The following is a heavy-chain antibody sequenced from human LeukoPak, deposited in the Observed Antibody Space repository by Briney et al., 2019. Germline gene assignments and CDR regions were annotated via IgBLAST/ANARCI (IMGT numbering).Heavy chain of an antibody. CDR2: VHLGGRT. CDR1: DGSISTTNW. V-gene: IGHV4-4*02. Sequence: SETLSLTCGVSDGSISTTNWWTWVRQPPGEGLYWIGEVHLGGRTHYNPSLESGVTMSVDMSENPISLSLTSVTAADTAVSFCAREGGPYRPLDYWGQGTLVTVSS. CDR3: AREGGPYRPLDY. J-gene: IGHJ4*02.